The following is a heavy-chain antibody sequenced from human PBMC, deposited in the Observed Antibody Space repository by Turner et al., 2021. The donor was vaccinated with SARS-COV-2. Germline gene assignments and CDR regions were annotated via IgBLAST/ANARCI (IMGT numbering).Heavy chain of an antibody. Sequence: QVHLVESGGGLVKPGGSLRLSCAASGFTFRDYFMIWMRQAPGKGLEWVAHISEDGNDIFYPDSVRGHLTFSRDNAKNSLYLQMNSLRAEDTAVYYCARVGRFPLHWGVDYWGQGTLVTVSS. D-gene: IGHD7-27*01. CDR3: ARVGRFPLHWGVDY. J-gene: IGHJ4*02. V-gene: IGHV3-11*01. CDR1: GFTFRDYF. CDR2: ISEDGNDI.